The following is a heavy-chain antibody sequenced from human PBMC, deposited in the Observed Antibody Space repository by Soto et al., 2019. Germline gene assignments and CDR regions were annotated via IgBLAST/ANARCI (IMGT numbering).Heavy chain of an antibody. CDR1: GFTFSGSA. J-gene: IGHJ4*02. CDR3: TRTPLSPGNYDSARGY. D-gene: IGHD3-22*01. CDR2: IGSKANGYAT. Sequence: GGSLRLSCAASGFTFSGSAAHWVRQASGKRLEWVGRIGSKANGYATAYAASVKGRFTLSRDDSKNTAYLQMNSLKPEDTAVYFCTRTPLSPGNYDSARGYWGQGTQVTVSS. V-gene: IGHV3-73*01.